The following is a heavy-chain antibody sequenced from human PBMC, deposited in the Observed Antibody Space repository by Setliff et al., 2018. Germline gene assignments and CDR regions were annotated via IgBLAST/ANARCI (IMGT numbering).Heavy chain of an antibody. J-gene: IGHJ3*02. CDR1: GGSTSNYY. V-gene: IGHV4-4*07. CDR3: ARKGISALSGAFDM. CDR2: IYTSGST. D-gene: IGHD1-26*01. Sequence: PSETLSLTCTVSGGSTSNYYWSWIRQPAGKGLEWIGRIYTSGSTNYNPSLKSRVTMSVDTSKNQSSLKLSSVTAADTAVYYCARKGISALSGAFDMWGQGTMVTVSS.